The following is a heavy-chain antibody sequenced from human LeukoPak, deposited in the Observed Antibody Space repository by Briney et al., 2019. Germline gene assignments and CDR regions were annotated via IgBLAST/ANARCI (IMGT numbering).Heavy chain of an antibody. V-gene: IGHV4-38-2*02. J-gene: IGHJ4*02. D-gene: IGHD3-22*01. CDR3: ARCPDYYDSSGYYPKPVDY. CDR1: GYSISSGYY. CDR2: IYHSGST. Sequence: SETLSLTCTVSGYSISSGYYWGWIRQPPGKGLEWIGSIYHSGSTYYNPSLKSRVTISVDTSKNQFSLKLSSVTAADTAVYYCARCPDYYDSSGYYPKPVDYWGQGTLVTVSS.